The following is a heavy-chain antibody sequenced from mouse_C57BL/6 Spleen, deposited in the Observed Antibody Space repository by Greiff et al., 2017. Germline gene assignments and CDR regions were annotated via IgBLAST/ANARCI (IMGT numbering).Heavy chain of an antibody. J-gene: IGHJ3*01. CDR3: ARAYYSNYGGFAY. Sequence: VKLLESGPELVKPGASVKISCKASGYSFTSYYIHWVKQRPGQGLEWIGWIYPGSGNTKYNEKFKGKATLTADTSSSTAYMQLSSLTSEDSAVYYCARAYYSNYGGFAYWGQGTLVTVSA. CDR2: IYPGSGNT. CDR1: GYSFTSYY. V-gene: IGHV1-66*01. D-gene: IGHD2-5*01.